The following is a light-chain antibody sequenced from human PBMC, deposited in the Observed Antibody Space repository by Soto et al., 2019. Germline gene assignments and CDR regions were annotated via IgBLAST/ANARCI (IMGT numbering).Light chain of an antibody. CDR3: ISYTDRQSDL. CDR2: AVS. J-gene: IGLJ1*01. CDR1: SSDIGSYDH. V-gene: IGLV2-14*03. Sequence: QSVLTQPASVSGSPGQSITISCSGTSSDIGSYDHVAWYQQFPGKSPKLIIYAVSDRPSGVSDRFSGSKSGISASLTISGLQTEDEADYYCISYTDRQSDLFGTGTKLTVL.